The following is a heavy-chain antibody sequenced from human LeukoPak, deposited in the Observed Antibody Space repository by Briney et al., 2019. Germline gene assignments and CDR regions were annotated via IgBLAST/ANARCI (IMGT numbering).Heavy chain of an antibody. CDR3: VRDEYDIVVVTAMIDY. D-gene: IGHD2-21*02. Sequence: GRSLRLSCAASGFTFSSYAMHWVRQAPGKGLEWVAVISYDGSNKYYADSVKGRFTISRDNSKNTLYLQMNSLRAEDTAVYYCVRDEYDIVVVTAMIDYWGQGTLVTVSS. CDR2: ISYDGSNK. V-gene: IGHV3-30-3*01. J-gene: IGHJ4*02. CDR1: GFTFSSYA.